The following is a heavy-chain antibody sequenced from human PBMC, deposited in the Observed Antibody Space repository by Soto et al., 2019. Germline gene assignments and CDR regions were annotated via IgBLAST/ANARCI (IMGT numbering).Heavy chain of an antibody. D-gene: IGHD3-10*01. CDR3: ARDLGLTMVRGVVHRGGYGMEV. CDR2: INPSGGST. CDR1: GYTFTSYY. J-gene: IGHJ6*02. Sequence: ASVKVSCKASGYTFTSYYMHWVRQAPGQGLEWMGIINPSGGSTSYAQKFQGRVTMTRDTSTSTVYMELSSLRSEDTAVYYCARDLGLTMVRGVVHRGGYGMEVWGQGTTVTVSS. V-gene: IGHV1-46*01.